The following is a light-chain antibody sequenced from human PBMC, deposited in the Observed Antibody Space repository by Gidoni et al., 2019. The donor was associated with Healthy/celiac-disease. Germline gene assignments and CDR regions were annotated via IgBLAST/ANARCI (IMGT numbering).Light chain of an antibody. V-gene: IGLV1-44*01. CDR1: SSNIGSNT. Sequence: QSLLPQPPPASGTPAQRVTISCSGSSSNIGSNTVNWYQQLPGTAPKLLIYSNNQRPSGVPDRFSGSKSGTSASLAISGLQSEDEADYYCAAWDDSLNGPVFGGGTKLTVL. J-gene: IGLJ3*02. CDR3: AAWDDSLNGPV. CDR2: SNN.